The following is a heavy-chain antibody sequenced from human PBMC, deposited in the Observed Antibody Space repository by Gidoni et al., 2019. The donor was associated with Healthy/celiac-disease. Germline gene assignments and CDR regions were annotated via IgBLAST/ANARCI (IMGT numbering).Heavy chain of an antibody. CDR1: GGSFSGYY. J-gene: IGHJ4*02. Sequence: QVQLQQWGAGLLKPSETLSLTCAVYGGSFSGYYWSGIRQPPGKGLEWIGEINHSESTNYNPSLKSRVTISVDTSKNQFSLKLSAVTAADTAVYYCARGGAGGCSGGSCYAPPVDYWGQGTLVTVSS. V-gene: IGHV4-34*01. CDR2: INHSEST. D-gene: IGHD2-15*01. CDR3: ARGGAGGCSGGSCYAPPVDY.